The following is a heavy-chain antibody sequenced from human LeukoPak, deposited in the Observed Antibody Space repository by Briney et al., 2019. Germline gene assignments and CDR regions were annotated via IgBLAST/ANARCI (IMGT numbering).Heavy chain of an antibody. J-gene: IGHJ4*02. CDR1: GFTFSSYW. D-gene: IGHD3-10*01. V-gene: IGHV3-30*18. CDR3: AKGHYGSGSYYYIDY. Sequence: GGSLRLSCAASGFTFSSYWMHWVRQAPGRGLEWVAVISYDGSNKYYADSVKGRFTISRDNSKNTLYLQMNSLRAEDTAVYYCAKGHYGSGSYYYIDYWGQGTLVTVSS. CDR2: ISYDGSNK.